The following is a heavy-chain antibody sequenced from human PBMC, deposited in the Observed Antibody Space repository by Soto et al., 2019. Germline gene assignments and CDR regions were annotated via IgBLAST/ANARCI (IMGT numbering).Heavy chain of an antibody. V-gene: IGHV1-69*01. J-gene: IGHJ4*02. CDR1: GGTFSSYA. CDR2: IIPIFGTA. Sequence: QVQLVQSGAEVKKPGSSVKVSCKASGGTFSSYAISWVRQAPGQGLEWMGGIIPIFGTANYAQKFQGRVTITADESTSTAYMERSSLSSEDTAVYYCARVGESGSYIPSFDYWGQGTLVTVSS. D-gene: IGHD1-26*01. CDR3: ARVGESGSYIPSFDY.